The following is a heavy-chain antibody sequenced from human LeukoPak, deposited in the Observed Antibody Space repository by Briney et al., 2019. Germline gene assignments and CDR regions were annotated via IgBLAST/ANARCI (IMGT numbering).Heavy chain of an antibody. CDR3: ASSNLNGDYDNFY. V-gene: IGHV4-34*01. CDR1: GGSFSGYY. CDR2: INHSGST. Sequence: SETLSLTCAVYGGSFSGYYWSWIRQPPGKGLEWIGEINHSGSTNYNPSLKSRVTISVDTPKNQFSLKLSSVTAADTAVYYCASSNLNGDYDNFYWGQGTLVTVSS. J-gene: IGHJ4*02. D-gene: IGHD4-17*01.